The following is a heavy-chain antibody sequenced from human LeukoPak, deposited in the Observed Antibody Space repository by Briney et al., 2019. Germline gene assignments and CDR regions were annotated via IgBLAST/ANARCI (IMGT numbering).Heavy chain of an antibody. CDR2: IYYSGST. Sequence: PSETLSLTCTVSGGSISSYYGSWIRQPPGKGLEWIGYIYYSGSTNYNPSLKSRVTISVDTSKNQFSLKLSSVTAADTAVYYCASGYSYGYSDYWGQGTLVTVSS. D-gene: IGHD5-18*01. CDR1: GGSISSYY. V-gene: IGHV4-59*01. CDR3: ASGYSYGYSDY. J-gene: IGHJ4*02.